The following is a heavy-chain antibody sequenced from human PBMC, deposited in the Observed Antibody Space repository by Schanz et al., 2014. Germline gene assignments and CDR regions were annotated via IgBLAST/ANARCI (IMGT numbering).Heavy chain of an antibody. CDR3: AKDPSHGDYDYYFDY. CDR1: GFTFSDHY. Sequence: EVQLVESGGGLVQPGGSLRLSCAASGFTFSDHYMDWVRQAPGKGLEWVGRVRNKNNRYTTEYAASVKGRFTISRDDSKNSLYLQMNSLRAEDTAVYYCAKDPSHGDYDYYFDYWGQGTLVTASS. CDR2: VRNKNNRYTT. V-gene: IGHV3-72*01. J-gene: IGHJ4*02. D-gene: IGHD3-22*01.